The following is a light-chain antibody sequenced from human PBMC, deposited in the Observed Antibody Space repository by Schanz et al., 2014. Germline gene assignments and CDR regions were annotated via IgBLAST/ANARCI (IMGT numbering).Light chain of an antibody. CDR1: SSDVGGYNY. CDR3: SSYTSSSTPYVI. Sequence: QSALTQPRSVSGSPGQSVTISCTGTSSDVGGYNYVSWYQQHPGKAPQLMIHDVTKRPSGVPDRFSGSKSGNTASLTISGLQAEDEADYCCSSYTSSSTPYVIFGGGAKLTVL. V-gene: IGLV2-11*01. CDR2: DVT. J-gene: IGLJ2*01.